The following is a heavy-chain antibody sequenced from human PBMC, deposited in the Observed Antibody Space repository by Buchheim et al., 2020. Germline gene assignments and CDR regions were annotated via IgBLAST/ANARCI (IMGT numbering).Heavy chain of an antibody. J-gene: IGHJ4*02. CDR3: ARGSHYYDSSGYYSFSYSFDY. CDR2: IYYSGST. V-gene: IGHV4-30-4*01. Sequence: VQLQESCPGVVKPSQTLSLTSTVSGGSISSGDYYWSWVRPPPGKGLEWIGYIYYSGSTYYNPSLKSRVTISVDTSKNQFSLKLSSVTAADTAVYYCARGSHYYDSSGYYSFSYSFDYSGQGTLVTVSS. CDR1: GGSISSGDYY. D-gene: IGHD3-22*01.